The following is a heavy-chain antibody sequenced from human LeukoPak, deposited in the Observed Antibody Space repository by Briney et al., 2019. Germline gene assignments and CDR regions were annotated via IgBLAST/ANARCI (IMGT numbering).Heavy chain of an antibody. J-gene: IGHJ4*02. V-gene: IGHV3-48*03. CDR2: ISSSGSTI. CDR3: ARVGGDYGDLGYFDY. Sequence: GGSLRLSCAASGFTFSSYEMNWVRQAPGKGLEWVSYISSSGSTIYYADSVKGRFTISRGNAKNSLYLQMNSLRAEDTAVYYCARVGGDYGDLGYFDYWGQGTLVTVSS. D-gene: IGHD4-17*01. CDR1: GFTFSSYE.